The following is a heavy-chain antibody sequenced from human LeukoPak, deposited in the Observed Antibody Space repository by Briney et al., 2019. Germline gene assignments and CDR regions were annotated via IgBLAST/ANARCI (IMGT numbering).Heavy chain of an antibody. V-gene: IGHV3-53*01. CDR3: ARTRYCSGGSCHRFDY. CDR1: GFTVSSNY. J-gene: IGHJ4*02. CDR2: IYSGGST. D-gene: IGHD2-15*01. Sequence: GGSLRLSCAASGFTVSSNYMSWVRQAPGKGLEWVSVIYSGGSTYYADSVKGRFTISRDNSKNTLYLQMNSLRAEDTAVYYCARTRYCSGGSCHRFDYWGQGTLVTVSS.